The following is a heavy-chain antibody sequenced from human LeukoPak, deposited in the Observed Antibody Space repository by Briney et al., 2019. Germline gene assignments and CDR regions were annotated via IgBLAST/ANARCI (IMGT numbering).Heavy chain of an antibody. CDR3: ARDLKYIQGGMDV. V-gene: IGHV4-59*01. J-gene: IGHJ6*02. CDR1: GVSISNYY. D-gene: IGHD1-1*01. CDR2: TSNSGST. Sequence: SETLSLTCSVSGVSISNYYWTWIRQPPGKGLEWIGYTSNSGSTNYNPSLKSRVTISVDTSKKQFSLKLSSVTAADTAVYYCARDLKYIQGGMDVWGQGTTVTVSS.